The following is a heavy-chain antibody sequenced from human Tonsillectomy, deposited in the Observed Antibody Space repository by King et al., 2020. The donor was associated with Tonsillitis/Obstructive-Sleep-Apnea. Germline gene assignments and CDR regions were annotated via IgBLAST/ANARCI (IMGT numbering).Heavy chain of an antibody. J-gene: IGHJ4*02. D-gene: IGHD3-10*01. CDR2: IYHSGST. V-gene: IGHV4-38-2*02. CDR1: GYSISSGYY. Sequence: VQLQESGPGLAKPSETLSLTCTVSGYSISSGYYWGWIRQPPGKGLEWIASIYHSGSTYYNPSLKSRVTISVDTSKNQFSLKLSSVTAADTSVFYYARSHYSESGNYYPYFDYWGQGTLVTVSS. CDR3: ARSHYSESGNYYPYFDY.